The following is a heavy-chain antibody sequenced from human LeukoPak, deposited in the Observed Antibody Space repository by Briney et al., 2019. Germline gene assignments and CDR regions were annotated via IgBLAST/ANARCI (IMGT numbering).Heavy chain of an antibody. CDR2: IYTSGST. CDR1: GGSISSGSYY. CDR3: ARGAYIKRLGFSSGWAKRYSYYHMDV. J-gene: IGHJ6*03. D-gene: IGHD6-19*01. V-gene: IGHV4-61*02. Sequence: SETLSLTCTVSGGSISSGSYYWSWIRQPAGKGLEWIGRIYTSGSTNYNPSLKSRVSISVDTSQNRFSLKLRSVTAADTAVYYCARGAYIKRLGFSSGWAKRYSYYHMDVWGKGTPVTVSS.